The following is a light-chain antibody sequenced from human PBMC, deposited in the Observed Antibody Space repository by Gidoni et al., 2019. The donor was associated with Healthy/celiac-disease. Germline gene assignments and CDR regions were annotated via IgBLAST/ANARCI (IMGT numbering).Light chain of an antibody. CDR1: SGSIASNY. CDR3: QSYDSSNHGV. V-gene: IGLV6-57*02. Sequence: NFMLTQPHSVSESPGTTVTISCTGSSGSIASNYVQWYQQRPGSAPTTVSYEDNQRPSGVPDRFSGSIDSSSNSASLTISGLKTEDEADYYCQSYDSSNHGVFGGGTKLTVL. J-gene: IGLJ3*02. CDR2: EDN.